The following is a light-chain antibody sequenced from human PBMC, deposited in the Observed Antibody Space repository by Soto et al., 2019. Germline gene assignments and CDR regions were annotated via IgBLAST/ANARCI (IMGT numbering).Light chain of an antibody. V-gene: IGLV4-69*01. CDR3: QTWGTGPWV. CDR2: LNSDGSH. J-gene: IGLJ3*02. Sequence: QLVLTQSPSASASLGASVKLTCTLSSGHSNYAIAWHQQQPEKGPRYLMKLNSDGSHSKGDGIPDRFSGSSSGAERYLTISSLQSEDEADYYCQTWGTGPWVFGEGTKLTVL. CDR1: SGHSNYA.